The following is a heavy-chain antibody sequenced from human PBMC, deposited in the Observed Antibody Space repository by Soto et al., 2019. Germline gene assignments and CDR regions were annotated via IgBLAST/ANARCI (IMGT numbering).Heavy chain of an antibody. V-gene: IGHV4-31*03. CDR1: GGYISSGGYY. Sequence: PSETLSLTCTVSGGYISSGGYYWSWKSQHPGKGLKWIGYIYYSGSTYYNPSLKSRVTISVDTSKNQFSLKLSSVTAADTAVYYCAKLRRGEAYYFDYWGQGTLVTVSS. CDR2: IYYSGST. CDR3: AKLRRGEAYYFDY. J-gene: IGHJ4*02. D-gene: IGHD3-10*01.